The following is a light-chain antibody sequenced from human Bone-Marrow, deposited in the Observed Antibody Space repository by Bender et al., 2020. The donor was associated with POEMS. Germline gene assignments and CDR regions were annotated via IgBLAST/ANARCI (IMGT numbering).Light chain of an antibody. V-gene: IGLV2-11*01. Sequence: QSALTQPRSVSGSPGQSVTISCTGASSAVGGYNYVSWYQHHPGKAPKLMIYDVSKRPPGVPDRFSGSKSGNTASLTISGLQAEDEAEYVCCSYAGNDTWVFGGGTKVTVL. CDR3: CSYAGNDTWV. J-gene: IGLJ3*02. CDR2: DVS. CDR1: SSAVGGYNY.